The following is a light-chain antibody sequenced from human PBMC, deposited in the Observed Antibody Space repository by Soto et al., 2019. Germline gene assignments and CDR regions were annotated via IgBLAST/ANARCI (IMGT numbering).Light chain of an antibody. CDR2: DNN. Sequence: QSVLTQPPSVSAAPGQTVTISCTGSSSNIGNDYVSWYQQLPGTAPKLLVYDNNTRPSGIPDRFSGSKSGTSATLGITGLQAGDEADYYCETCDSSLTAGVFGGGTQLTVL. V-gene: IGLV1-51*01. CDR3: ETCDSSLTAGV. J-gene: IGLJ3*02. CDR1: SSNIGNDY.